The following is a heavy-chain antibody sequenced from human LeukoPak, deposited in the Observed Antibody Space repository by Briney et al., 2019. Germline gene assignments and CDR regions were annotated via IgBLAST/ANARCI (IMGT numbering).Heavy chain of an antibody. V-gene: IGHV3-66*01. CDR2: IYSGGST. CDR1: GFTVSSNY. CDR3: ARGYSGSRAAVDY. Sequence: GGSLRLSCAASGFTVSSNYMSWVRQAPGKGLEWVSVIYSGGSTYYADSVKGRFTISRDNSKNTLYLQMNSLRAEDTAVYYCARGYSGSRAAVDYWGQGTLVTVSS. D-gene: IGHD1-26*01. J-gene: IGHJ4*02.